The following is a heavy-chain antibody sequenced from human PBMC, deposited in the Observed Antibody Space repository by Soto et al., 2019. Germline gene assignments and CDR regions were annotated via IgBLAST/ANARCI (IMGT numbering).Heavy chain of an antibody. J-gene: IGHJ6*03. D-gene: IGHD2-2*02. CDR3: EGHHRVLYHSTYWAV. Sequence: SETLSLTCTVSGDSISSSRYHWGWIRQPPGKGLEWIGTIYYSGNTYYNPSLKSRVTISVDTSKNQFALKVSSVIAADTAVYYCEGHHRVLYHSTYWAVGGKGTTVPVSS. V-gene: IGHV4-39*01. CDR1: GDSISSSRYH. CDR2: IYYSGNT.